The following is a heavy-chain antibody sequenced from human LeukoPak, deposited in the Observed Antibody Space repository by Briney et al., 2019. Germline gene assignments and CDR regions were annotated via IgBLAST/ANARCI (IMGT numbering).Heavy chain of an antibody. V-gene: IGHV3-30*18. D-gene: IGHD6-13*01. Sequence: LGRSLRLSCAASGFTFSFSGMYWVRQAPGKGLEWLAFISDDGSRKYFADSVKGRFTISRDNSKNTLFLQMNSLRTEDTAVYYCAKDRSTTWSFDYWGQGTLVTVSS. J-gene: IGHJ4*02. CDR2: ISDDGSRK. CDR3: AKDRSTTWSFDY. CDR1: GFTFSFSG.